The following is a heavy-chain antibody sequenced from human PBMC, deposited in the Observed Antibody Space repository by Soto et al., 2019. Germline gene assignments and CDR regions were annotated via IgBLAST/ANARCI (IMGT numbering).Heavy chain of an antibody. CDR1: GGSISSGDYY. CDR3: ARGVDFWSGYSTYYFDY. Sequence: SETLSLTCTVSGGSISSGDYYWSWIRQPPGKGLEWIGYIYYSGSTYYNPSLKSRVTISVDTSKNQFSLKLSSVTAADTAVYYCARGVDFWSGYSTYYFDYWGQGTLVTVS. J-gene: IGHJ4*02. D-gene: IGHD3-3*01. CDR2: IYYSGST. V-gene: IGHV4-30-4*01.